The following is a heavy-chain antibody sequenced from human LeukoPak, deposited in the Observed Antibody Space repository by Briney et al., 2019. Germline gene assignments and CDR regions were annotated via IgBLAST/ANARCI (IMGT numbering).Heavy chain of an antibody. CDR1: GFTVSTNC. Sequence: GGSLRLSCAASGFTVSTNCMTWVRQAPGKGLEWVSTIYSGGTTYYADSVMGRFTISRHNSRNTLYLQMNSLRAEDTAVYYCAKPAPYYYDSSGFTRSPLDYWGQGTLVTVSS. J-gene: IGHJ4*02. V-gene: IGHV3-53*04. D-gene: IGHD3-22*01. CDR2: IYSGGTT. CDR3: AKPAPYYYDSSGFTRSPLDY.